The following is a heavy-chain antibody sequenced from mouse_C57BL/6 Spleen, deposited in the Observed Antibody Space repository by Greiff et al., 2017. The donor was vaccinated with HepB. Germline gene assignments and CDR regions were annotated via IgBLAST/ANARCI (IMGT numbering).Heavy chain of an antibody. V-gene: IGHV6-3*01. CDR2: IRLKSDNYAT. CDR3: TRLRFAMDY. J-gene: IGHJ4*01. CDR1: GFTFSNYW. Sequence: EVKLQESGGGLVQPGGSMKLSCVASGFTFSNYWMNWVRQSPEKGLEWVAQIRLKSDNYATHYAESVKGRFTISRDDSKSSVYLQMNNLRAEDTGIYYCTRLRFAMDYWGQGTSVTVSS. D-gene: IGHD2-4*01.